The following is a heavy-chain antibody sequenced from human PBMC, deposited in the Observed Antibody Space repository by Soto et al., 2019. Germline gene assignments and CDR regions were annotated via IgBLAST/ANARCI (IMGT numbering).Heavy chain of an antibody. CDR2: IYYSGTT. Sequence: QVQLQESGPGLVKPSETLSLTCTVSGGSISGYYWSWIRQAPGKGLAWIGYIYYSGTTNYDPSLKSRVTMSVDTSKNPFSLKLSSVTTADTAVYYCARLTGGTYLSFYYYIGVWGNGTTVPVSS. J-gene: IGHJ6*03. V-gene: IGHV4-59*01. D-gene: IGHD2-8*02. CDR3: ARLTGGTYLSFYYYIGV. CDR1: GGSISGYY.